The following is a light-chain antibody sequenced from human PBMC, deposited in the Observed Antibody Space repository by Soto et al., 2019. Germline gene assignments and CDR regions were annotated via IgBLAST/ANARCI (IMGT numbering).Light chain of an antibody. J-gene: IGKJ1*01. Sequence: DIQMTQSPSFLSASVGDKVTITCRATESVSKWLAWYQEKPGNHPRPLIYDSSTLESGVPSRFSGSGSGTEFTLTISSLQADDFAIYYCQQYNSYSWTFGQGTKVEMK. CDR2: DSS. V-gene: IGKV1-5*01. CDR3: QQYNSYSWT. CDR1: ESVSKW.